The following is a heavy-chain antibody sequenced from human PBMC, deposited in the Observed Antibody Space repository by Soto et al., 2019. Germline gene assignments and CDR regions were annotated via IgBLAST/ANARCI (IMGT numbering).Heavy chain of an antibody. Sequence: GGSLRLSCAASGFTFSSYAMSWVRQAPGKGLEWVSAISGSGGSTYYADSVKGRFTISRDNSKNTLYLQMNSLRAEDTAVYYCAKRGNSGGWYDASYYYYGMDVWGQGTTVTVSS. CDR2: ISGSGGST. J-gene: IGHJ6*02. CDR1: GFTFSSYA. CDR3: AKRGNSGGWYDASYYYYGMDV. D-gene: IGHD6-19*01. V-gene: IGHV3-23*01.